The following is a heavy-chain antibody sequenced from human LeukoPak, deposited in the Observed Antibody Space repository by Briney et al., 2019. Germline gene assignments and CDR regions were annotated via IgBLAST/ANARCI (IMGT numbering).Heavy chain of an antibody. Sequence: PGGSLRLSCAASGFTFSSYAMHWVRQAPGKGLEWVAVISYDGSNKYYADSVKGRFTISRDNSKNTLYLQMNSLRAEDTAVYYCARDRDSSGYYSSFDYWGQGTLVTVSS. D-gene: IGHD3-22*01. CDR2: ISYDGSNK. CDR3: ARDRDSSGYYSSFDY. V-gene: IGHV3-30-3*01. J-gene: IGHJ4*02. CDR1: GFTFSSYA.